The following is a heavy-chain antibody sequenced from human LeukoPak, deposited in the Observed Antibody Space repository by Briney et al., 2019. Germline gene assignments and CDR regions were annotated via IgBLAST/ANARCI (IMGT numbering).Heavy chain of an antibody. V-gene: IGHV1-69*05. CDR2: IIPIFGTA. CDR1: GGTFSSYA. CDR3: ARVETVVVMGDGYFDY. Sequence: SVKVSCKASGGTFSSYAISWVRQAPGQGLEWMGGIIPIFGTANYAQKFQGRVTITTDESTSTAYMELSSLRSEDTAVYYCARVETVVVMGDGYFDYWGQGTLLTVSS. D-gene: IGHD3-22*01. J-gene: IGHJ4*02.